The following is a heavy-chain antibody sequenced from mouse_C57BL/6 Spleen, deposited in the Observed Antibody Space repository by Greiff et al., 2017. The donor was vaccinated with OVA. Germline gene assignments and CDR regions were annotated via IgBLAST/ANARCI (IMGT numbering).Heavy chain of an antibody. J-gene: IGHJ2*01. CDR1: GYTFTSYW. V-gene: IGHV1-69*01. CDR2: IDPSDSYT. D-gene: IGHD2-12*01. Sequence: QVQLQQPGAELVMPGASVKLSCKASGYTFTSYWMHRVKQRPGQGLEWIGEIDPSDSYTNYNQKFKGKSTLTVDKSSSTAYMQLSSLTSEDSAVYYCARYDRLNYFDYWGQGTTLTVSS. CDR3: ARYDRLNYFDY.